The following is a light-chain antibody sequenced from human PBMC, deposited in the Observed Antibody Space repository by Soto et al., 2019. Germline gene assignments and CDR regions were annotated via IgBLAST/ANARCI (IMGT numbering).Light chain of an antibody. CDR3: QQYSTYTPRT. CDR2: KAY. CDR1: QSISIW. J-gene: IGKJ1*01. Sequence: DIQMTDSPSTLSASVGDIVTITCRASQSISIWLAWYQQKPGKAPKILVYKAYSLESGVPSTFSGSGSGTEFTLTISSLQPDDFATYYCQQYSTYTPRTFGQGTKVDIK. V-gene: IGKV1-5*03.